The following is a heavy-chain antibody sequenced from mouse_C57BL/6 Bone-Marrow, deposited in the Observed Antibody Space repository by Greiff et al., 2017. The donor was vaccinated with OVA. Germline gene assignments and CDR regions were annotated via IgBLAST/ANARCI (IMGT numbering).Heavy chain of an antibody. Sequence: EVKLVESGGGLVQSGRSLRLSCATSGFTFSDFYMEWVRQAPGKGLEWIAASRNKANDYTTEYSASVKGRFIVSRDTSQSILYLQMNALRAEDTAIYYCARDAPEAWFAYWGQGTLVTVSA. V-gene: IGHV7-1*01. CDR3: ARDAPEAWFAY. CDR1: GFTFSDFY. CDR2: SRNKANDYTT. J-gene: IGHJ3*01.